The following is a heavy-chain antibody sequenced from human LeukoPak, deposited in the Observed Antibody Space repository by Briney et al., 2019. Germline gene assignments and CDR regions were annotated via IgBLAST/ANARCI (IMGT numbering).Heavy chain of an antibody. D-gene: IGHD5-24*01. CDR1: GFTFSDYY. V-gene: IGHV3-11*01. CDR2: ISSSGSTI. CDR3: ARESRDGYNFDY. Sequence: GGSLRLSRAASGFTFSDYYMSWIRQAPGKGLEWVSYISSSGSTIYYADSVKGRFTISRDNAKNSLYLQMNSLRAEDTAVYYCARESRDGYNFDYWGQGTLVTVSS. J-gene: IGHJ4*02.